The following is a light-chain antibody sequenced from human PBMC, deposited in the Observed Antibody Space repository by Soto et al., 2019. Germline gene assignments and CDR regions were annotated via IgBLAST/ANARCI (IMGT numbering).Light chain of an antibody. CDR2: DVS. V-gene: IGKV3D-20*02. J-gene: IGKJ5*01. Sequence: EIVLTQSPGTLSLSPGGRATLSCRASQSVSRNYLIWYQQKPGQAPRLLIYDVSNRATGIPDRFSGSGSGTDFTLTISRLEPEDFAVYYCQQRSNWPPITFGQGTRLEIK. CDR1: QSVSRNY. CDR3: QQRSNWPPIT.